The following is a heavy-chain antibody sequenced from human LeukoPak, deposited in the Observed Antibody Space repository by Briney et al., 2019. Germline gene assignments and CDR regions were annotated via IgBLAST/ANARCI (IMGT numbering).Heavy chain of an antibody. CDR2: MNPNSGNT. J-gene: IGHJ5*02. D-gene: IGHD2-2*02. Sequence: APVKVSCKASGYTFTSYDINWVRQATGQGLEWMGWMNPNSGNTGYAQKFQGRVTMTRNTSISTAYMELSSLRSEDTAVYCCARGNAGYCSSTSCYIGVWFDPWGQGTLVTVSS. CDR1: GYTFTSYD. V-gene: IGHV1-8*01. CDR3: ARGNAGYCSSTSCYIGVWFDP.